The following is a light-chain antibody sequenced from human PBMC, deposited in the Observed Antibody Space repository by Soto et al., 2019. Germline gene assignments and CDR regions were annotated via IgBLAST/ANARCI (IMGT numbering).Light chain of an antibody. V-gene: IGLV7-43*01. J-gene: IGLJ3*02. Sequence: QAVVTQEPSLTVSSGGTVTLTCASSTGAVTSDYYTNCLQQKPGQAPRALIYSTDTKHSWPPARFSGFLLGGKAALTLSGVKPQDEADYYCLLMYGGALLFGGGTKHTVL. CDR2: STD. CDR3: LLMYGGALL. CDR1: TGAVTSDYY.